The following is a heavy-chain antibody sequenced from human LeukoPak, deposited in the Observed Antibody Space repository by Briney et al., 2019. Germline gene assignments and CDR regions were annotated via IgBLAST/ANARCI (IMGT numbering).Heavy chain of an antibody. CDR3: ARGKGMVLYYFDY. J-gene: IGHJ4*02. CDR1: GGSISSSNW. D-gene: IGHD3-10*01. Sequence: TPSGTLSLTCAVSGGSISSSNWWSWVRQPPGKGLEWIGEIYHSGSTNYNPSLKSRVTISVDKSKNQFSLKLSSVTAADTAVYYCARGKGMVLYYFDYWGQGTLVTVSS. V-gene: IGHV4-4*02. CDR2: IYHSGST.